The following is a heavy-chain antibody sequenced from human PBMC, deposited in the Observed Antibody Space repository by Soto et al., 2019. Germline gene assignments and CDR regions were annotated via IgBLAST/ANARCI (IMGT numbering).Heavy chain of an antibody. CDR1: GGSISSTTNY. V-gene: IGHV4-4*02. CDR2: IHHDGRT. J-gene: IGHJ4*02. D-gene: IGHD4-4*01. Sequence: QVQLQESGPGLVKPSGTLSLTCAVSGGSISSTTNYWNWVRQPPGKGLEWIGEIHHDGRTNYNPSLKSRVTMSVDKSKSQFSLNLRSVTAADTAVYYCARGQFPFYFDYWGQGTLVTVSS. CDR3: ARGQFPFYFDY.